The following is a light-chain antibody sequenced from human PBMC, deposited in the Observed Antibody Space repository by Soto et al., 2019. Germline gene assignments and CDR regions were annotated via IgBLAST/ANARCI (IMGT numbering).Light chain of an antibody. J-gene: IGLJ1*01. CDR1: SSDVGGYDY. V-gene: IGLV2-8*01. CDR2: EVN. CDR3: SSFAGSNILYV. Sequence: QSALTQPPSASGSPGQSVTISCTGTSSDVGGYDYVSWYQHHPGKAPKLMIYEVNKRPSGVPDRFSGSKSGNTASLTVSGLQAEDKADYYCSSFAGSNILYVFGTGTKLTVL.